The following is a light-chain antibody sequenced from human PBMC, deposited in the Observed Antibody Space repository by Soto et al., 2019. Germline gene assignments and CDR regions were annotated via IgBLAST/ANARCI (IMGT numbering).Light chain of an antibody. V-gene: IGLV2-8*01. Sequence: QSALTQPPSASGSPGQSVTISCTGTSSDVGGYDYVSWYQQHPGKAPKLMIYEVNKRPSGVPDRFSGSKSGNTASLTVSGLRPEDEADYYCSSYTTLITVVFGGGTQLTVL. J-gene: IGLJ2*01. CDR3: SSYTTLITVV. CDR1: SSDVGGYDY. CDR2: EVN.